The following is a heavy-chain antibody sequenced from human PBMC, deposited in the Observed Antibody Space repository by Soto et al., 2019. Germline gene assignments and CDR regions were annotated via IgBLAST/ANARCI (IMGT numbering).Heavy chain of an antibody. CDR2: IIPIFGTA. V-gene: IGHV1-69*01. J-gene: IGHJ2*01. D-gene: IGHD6-13*01. CDR3: ASPQKAIEAAAYWYFDL. Sequence: QVQLVQSGAEVKKPGSSVKVSCKASGGTFSSYAISWVRQAPGQGLEWMGGIIPIFGTANYAQKFQGRVTITAAESTCTAYVELSSLRSADTAMYFCASPQKAIEAAAYWYFDLWGRGTLVTVSS. CDR1: GGTFSSYA.